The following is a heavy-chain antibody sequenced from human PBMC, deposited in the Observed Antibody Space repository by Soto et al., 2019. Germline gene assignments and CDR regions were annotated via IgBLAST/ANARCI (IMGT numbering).Heavy chain of an antibody. CDR2: ILPIFATA. Sequence: QVQLVQSGAEVKKPGSSVKVSCKASGGTFNNYVVNWVRQAPGQGLEWMGGILPIFATANYAQKFQGRVTITADKSTCTAYMELTSLRSEDTALYYCAGRRDSTTCLGHCDYWGHGTLVTVAS. J-gene: IGHJ4*01. CDR3: AGRRDSTTCLGHCDY. D-gene: IGHD2-2*01. CDR1: GGTFNNYV. V-gene: IGHV1-69*06.